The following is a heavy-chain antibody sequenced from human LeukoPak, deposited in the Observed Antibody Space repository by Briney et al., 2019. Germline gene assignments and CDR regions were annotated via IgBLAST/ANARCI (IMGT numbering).Heavy chain of an antibody. CDR3: TTNIHYDSSGRPFDY. CDR2: IKSKTDGGTT. V-gene: IGHV3-15*01. Sequence: GGSLRLSCAASGFTFSDAWMSWVRQAPGKGLEWVGRIKSKTDGGTTDYAAPVKGRFTISRDDSKNTLYLQMNSLKTEDTAVYYCTTNIHYDSSGRPFDYWGQGTLVTVSS. CDR1: GFTFSDAW. J-gene: IGHJ4*02. D-gene: IGHD3-22*01.